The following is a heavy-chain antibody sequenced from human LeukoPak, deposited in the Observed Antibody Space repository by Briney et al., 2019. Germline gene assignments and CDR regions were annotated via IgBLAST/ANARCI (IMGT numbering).Heavy chain of an antibody. CDR1: GGSISSYY. J-gene: IGHJ5*02. CDR3: ASDSQYYDFWSGYSYDNWFDP. D-gene: IGHD3-3*01. V-gene: IGHV4-59*01. Sequence: SETLSLTCTVSGGSISSYYWSWIRQPPGKGLEWIGYIYYSGSTNYNPSLKSRVTISVDTSKNQFSLKLSSVTAADTAVYYCASDSQYYDFWSGYSYDNWFDPWGQGTLVTVSS. CDR2: IYYSGST.